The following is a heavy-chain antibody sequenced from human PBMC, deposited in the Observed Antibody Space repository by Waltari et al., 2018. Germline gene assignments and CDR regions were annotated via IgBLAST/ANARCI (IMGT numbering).Heavy chain of an antibody. Sequence: EVQLVESGGGLVQPGGSLRLSCAASGFTFSSYAMSWVRQAPGTGLEWVSAISGSGGSTYYADSVKGRFTISRDNSKNTLYLQMNSLRAEDTAVYYCAKDWRERRITIFGVVSTGPPDYWGQGTLVTVSS. J-gene: IGHJ4*02. CDR2: ISGSGGST. D-gene: IGHD3-3*01. CDR3: AKDWRERRITIFGVVSTGPPDY. V-gene: IGHV3-23*04. CDR1: GFTFSSYA.